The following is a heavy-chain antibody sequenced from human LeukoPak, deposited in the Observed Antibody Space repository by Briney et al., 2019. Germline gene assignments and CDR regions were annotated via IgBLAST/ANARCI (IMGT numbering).Heavy chain of an antibody. V-gene: IGHV1-2*06. CDR2: INPNSGGT. J-gene: IGHJ6*02. D-gene: IGHD6-19*01. Sequence: ASVKVSCKASGYTFTGYYMHWVRQAPGQGLEWMGRINPNSGGTNYAQKFQGRVTMTRDTSISTAYMELSRLRSDDTAVYYCARDRGSSGWYYYYYGMDVWGQGTTVTVSS. CDR3: ARDRGSSGWYYYYYGMDV. CDR1: GYTFTGYY.